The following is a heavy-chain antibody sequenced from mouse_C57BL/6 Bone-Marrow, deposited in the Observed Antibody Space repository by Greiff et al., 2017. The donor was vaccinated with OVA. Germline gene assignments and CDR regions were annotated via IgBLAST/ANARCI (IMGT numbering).Heavy chain of an antibody. D-gene: IGHD1-1*01. Sequence: QVTLKVCGPGILQPSQTLILTCSFSGFSLSTFGMGVGWIRQPSGKGLEWLAHIWWDDDKYYNPALKSRLTISKDTSKNQVFLKIANVDTADTATYYCARMFFYGSSYNYAMDYWGQGTSVTVSS. CDR3: ARMFFYGSSYNYAMDY. V-gene: IGHV8-8*01. CDR1: GFSLSTFGMG. CDR2: IWWDDDK. J-gene: IGHJ4*01.